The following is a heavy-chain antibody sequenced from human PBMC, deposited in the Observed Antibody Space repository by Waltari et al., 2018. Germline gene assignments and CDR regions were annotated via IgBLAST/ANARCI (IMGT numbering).Heavy chain of an antibody. D-gene: IGHD3-22*01. CDR3: ARLLYDRSGYYYFDY. V-gene: IGHV4-4*02. CDR2: VYYSGGT. CDR1: GGSVTRSHW. J-gene: IGHJ4*02. Sequence: QVQLQESGPGLVKPSGTLSLTCAVSGGSVTRSHWWRWVRKAPGKGLEWIGSVYYSGGTYYNPSLKSRITTSVDTSKNQFSLKLSSVTAADTAVYYCARLLYDRSGYYYFDYWGQGTLVTVSS.